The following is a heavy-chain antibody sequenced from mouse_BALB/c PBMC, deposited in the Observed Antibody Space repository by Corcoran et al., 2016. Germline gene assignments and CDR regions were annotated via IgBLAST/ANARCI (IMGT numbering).Heavy chain of an antibody. V-gene: IGHV1S136*01. Sequence: EVQLQQSGPELVKPGASVKMSSKASGYTFTSYVMHWVKQKPGQGLEWIGYINPYNDGTKYNEKFKGKATLTSDKSSSTAYMELSSLTSEDSAVYYCARYGNYYYYAMDYWGQGTSVTVSS. CDR3: ARYGNYYYYAMDY. CDR2: INPYNDGT. J-gene: IGHJ4*01. D-gene: IGHD2-1*01. CDR1: GYTFTSYV.